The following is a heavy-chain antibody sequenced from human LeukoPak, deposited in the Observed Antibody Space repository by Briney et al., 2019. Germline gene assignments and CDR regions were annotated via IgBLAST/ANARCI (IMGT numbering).Heavy chain of an antibody. D-gene: IGHD2-15*01. J-gene: IGHJ5*02. CDR2: IKGDGTTT. Sequence: PGGSLRLSCAASGFTFSTYWMHWVRQAPGKGLVWVSRIKGDGTTTSHADSVKGRSTISRDNAKNTLYLQMNSLRAEDTAVYYCARDPYCSGGDCYSFDPWGQGTLVTVSS. CDR3: ARDPYCSGGDCYSFDP. V-gene: IGHV3-74*01. CDR1: GFTFSTYW.